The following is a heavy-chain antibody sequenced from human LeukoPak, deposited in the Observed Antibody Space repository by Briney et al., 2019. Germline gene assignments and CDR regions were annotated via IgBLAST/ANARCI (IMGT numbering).Heavy chain of an antibody. J-gene: IGHJ4*02. V-gene: IGHV1-2*02. Sequence: ASVKVSCKASGYTFTAYYIHWVRQAPGQGLEWMGWINPNIGATHHAQKFLGRVTLTRDTSISTAYMELSSLIDDTAVYYCARDTSEHDYSGFGYWGQGTLVTVSS. CDR1: GYTFTAYY. CDR2: INPNIGAT. D-gene: IGHD4-23*01. CDR3: ARDTSEHDYSGFGY.